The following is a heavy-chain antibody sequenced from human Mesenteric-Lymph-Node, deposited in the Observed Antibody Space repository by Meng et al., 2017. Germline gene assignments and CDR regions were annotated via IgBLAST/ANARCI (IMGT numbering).Heavy chain of an antibody. J-gene: IGHJ6*02. D-gene: IGHD6-25*01. CDR3: ARDDSSGRPPYYYYGMDV. CDR2: IIPIFGTA. CDR1: GYSFPSYG. V-gene: IGHV1-69*05. Sequence: SVKVSCKASGYSFPSYGISWVRQAPGQGLEWMGGIIPIFGTANYAQKFQGRVTITTDESTSTAYMGLSSLRSEDTAVYYCARDDSSGRPPYYYYGMDVWGQGTTVTVSS.